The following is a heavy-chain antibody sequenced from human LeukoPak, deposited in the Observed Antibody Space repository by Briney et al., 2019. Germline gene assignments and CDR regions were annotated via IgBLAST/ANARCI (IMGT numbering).Heavy chain of an antibody. CDR3: AKGGYSYAYVNWLDP. CDR2: ISGDGGST. D-gene: IGHD3-16*01. J-gene: IGHJ5*02. V-gene: IGHV3-43*02. CDR1: GFTFDDYA. Sequence: GGSLRLSCAASGFTFDDYAMHWVRQAPGKGLEWVSLISGDGGSTYYADSVKGRFTISRDNSKNTLYLQMNSLRAEDTAVYYCAKGGYSYAYVNWLDPWGQGTLVTVSS.